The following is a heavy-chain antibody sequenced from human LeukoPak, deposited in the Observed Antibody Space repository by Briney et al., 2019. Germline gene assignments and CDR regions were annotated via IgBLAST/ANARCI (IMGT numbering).Heavy chain of an antibody. Sequence: PGGSLRLSCAASGFTFSSYGMHWVRQAPGKGLEWVAFIRYDGSNKYYADSVKGRFTISRDNSKNTLYLQMNSLRAEDTAVYYCAKERGELGDYFDYWGQGTLVTVSS. J-gene: IGHJ4*02. CDR1: GFTFSSYG. V-gene: IGHV3-30*02. CDR3: AKERGELGDYFDY. CDR2: IRYDGSNK. D-gene: IGHD1-26*01.